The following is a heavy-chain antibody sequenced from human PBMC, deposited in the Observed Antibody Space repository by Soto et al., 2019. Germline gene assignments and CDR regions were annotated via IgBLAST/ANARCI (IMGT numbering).Heavy chain of an antibody. Sequence: PGGSLRLSCAASGFTFSSYEMNWVRQAPGKGLEWVSYISSSGSTIYYADSVKGRFTISRDNAKNSLYLQMNSLRAEDTAVYYCARDQYCSSTSCYRGAFDIWGQGTMVTVSS. D-gene: IGHD2-2*02. CDR1: GFTFSSYE. J-gene: IGHJ3*02. CDR3: ARDQYCSSTSCYRGAFDI. V-gene: IGHV3-48*03. CDR2: ISSSGSTI.